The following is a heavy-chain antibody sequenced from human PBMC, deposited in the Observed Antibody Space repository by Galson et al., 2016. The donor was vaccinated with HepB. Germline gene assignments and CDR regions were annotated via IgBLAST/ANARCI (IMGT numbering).Heavy chain of an antibody. CDR2: INTDGSTT. Sequence: SLRLSCAASGLTFSSHWMHWVRQAPGKGLGWVSRINTDGSTTTYADSEKGRFTISRDNAKNTLYLQMNSLRAEDTAVYYCARDLWRGGRIDYWGQGTLVTVSS. CDR1: GLTFSSHW. J-gene: IGHJ4*02. CDR3: ARDLWRGGRIDY. D-gene: IGHD4-23*01. V-gene: IGHV3-74*01.